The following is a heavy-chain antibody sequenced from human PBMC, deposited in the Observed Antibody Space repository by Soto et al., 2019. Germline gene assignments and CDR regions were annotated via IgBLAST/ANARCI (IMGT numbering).Heavy chain of an antibody. J-gene: IGHJ4*02. D-gene: IGHD6-19*01. Sequence: QVQLVQSGAEVKNPGASVKVSCKASGYIFTGYYIHWVRQAHGQGLEWMGWINPNNGGTNYAQKFRDRVTMTRDTSITTAYMELSRLRSDDTAVYYCARAQQWLILEDYWGQGTLVSVSS. CDR1: GYIFTGYY. CDR3: ARAQQWLILEDY. V-gene: IGHV1-2*02. CDR2: INPNNGGT.